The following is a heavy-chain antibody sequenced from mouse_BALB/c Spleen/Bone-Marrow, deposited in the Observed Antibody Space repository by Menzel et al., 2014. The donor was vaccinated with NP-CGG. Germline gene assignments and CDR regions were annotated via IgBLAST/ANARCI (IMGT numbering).Heavy chain of an antibody. V-gene: IGHV1S81*02. Sequence: VKLVESGAELVKPGASVKLSCKASGYTFTSYWMHWVKQRPGQGLEWIGEINPSNGRTNYNEKFKSKATLTVDKSSSTAYMQLSSLTSEDSAVYYCARCYYGNYFDCWGQGTTLTVSS. CDR3: ARCYYGNYFDC. CDR1: GYTFTSYW. J-gene: IGHJ2*01. D-gene: IGHD2-1*01. CDR2: INPSNGRT.